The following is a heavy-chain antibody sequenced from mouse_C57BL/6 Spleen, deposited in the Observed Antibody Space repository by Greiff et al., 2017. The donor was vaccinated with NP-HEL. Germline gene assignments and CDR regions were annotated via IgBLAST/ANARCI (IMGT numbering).Heavy chain of an antibody. CDR1: GYTFTSYW. V-gene: IGHV1-69*01. CDR3: ARDGYAMDY. J-gene: IGHJ4*01. Sequence: QVQLQQPGAELVMPGASVKLSCKASGYTFTSYWMHWVKQRPGQGLEWIGEIDPPDSYTNYNQKFKGKSTLTVDKSSSTAYMQLSSLTSEDAAVYYCARDGYAMDYWGQGTSVTVSS. CDR2: IDPPDSYT. D-gene: IGHD1-1*01.